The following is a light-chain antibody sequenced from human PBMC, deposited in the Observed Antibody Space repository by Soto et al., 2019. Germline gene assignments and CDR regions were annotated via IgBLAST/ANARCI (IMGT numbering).Light chain of an antibody. Sequence: EIVLTQSPGTLSLSPGERATLSCRASQSVSSSYLAWYQQKPGQAPRLLIYGAYSRATGIPDRFSGSGCGTDFNLTISSLEPEDFALYYCQQCDSSPWTFGHWTKVEIK. J-gene: IGKJ1*01. CDR3: QQCDSSPWT. CDR1: QSVSSSY. CDR2: GAY. V-gene: IGKV3-20*01.